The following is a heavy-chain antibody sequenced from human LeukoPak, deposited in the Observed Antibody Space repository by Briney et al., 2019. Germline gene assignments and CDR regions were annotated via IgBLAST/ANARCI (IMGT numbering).Heavy chain of an antibody. CDR1: GFTFSSYS. J-gene: IGHJ4*02. CDR3: ARGSRTAMVTSGFY. CDR2: ISSSSSYI. V-gene: IGHV3-21*01. D-gene: IGHD5-18*01. Sequence: PGGSLRLSCTASGFTFSSYSMNWVRQAPGKGLEGVSSISSSSSYIYYADSVKGRFTISRDNAKNSLYLQMNSLRAEDTAVYYCARGSRTAMVTSGFYWGQGTLVTVSS.